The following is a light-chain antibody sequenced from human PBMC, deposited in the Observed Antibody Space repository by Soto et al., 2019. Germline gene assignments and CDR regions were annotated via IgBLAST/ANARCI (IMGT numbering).Light chain of an antibody. CDR3: QQYGSSPQT. J-gene: IGKJ1*01. CDR1: QSVSSSH. Sequence: IVLTQSPGTLSLSPGERATLSCGASQSVSSSHLAWYQQKPGQAPRLLIYGASSRATGIPDRFSGSGSGTDFTLTISRLEPEDFAVYYCQQYGSSPQTFGQGTKVDIK. CDR2: GAS. V-gene: IGKV3-20*01.